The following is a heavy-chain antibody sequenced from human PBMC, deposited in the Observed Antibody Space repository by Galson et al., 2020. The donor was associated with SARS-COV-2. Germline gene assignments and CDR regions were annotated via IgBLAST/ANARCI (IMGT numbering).Heavy chain of an antibody. CDR1: GFTFGDYG. V-gene: IGHV3-20*01. D-gene: IGHD2-21*02. J-gene: IGHJ6*02. CDR2: INWNGGST. CDR3: ARGGVYCGGDCYAMDV. Sequence: GSLRLSCAASGFTFGDYGMSWVRQASGKGLEWVSSINWNGGSTAYADSVKGRFTISRDNAKNSLYLQMNSLRAEDTALYHCARGGVYCGGDCYAMDVWGQGTTVTVSS.